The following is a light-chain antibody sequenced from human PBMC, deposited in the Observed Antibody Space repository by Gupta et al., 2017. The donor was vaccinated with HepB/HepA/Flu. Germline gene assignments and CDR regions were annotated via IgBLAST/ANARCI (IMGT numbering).Light chain of an antibody. CDR1: QSVSDS. Sequence: EIVLTQSPGTLSLSPGERVTLSCRASQSVSDSLAWYQQKHGQAPRLLIYHASSRVTGIPDRFSGSGSGTDFTLTINRLEPEDFAVYYCQQEGSSPYTFGQGIKLEIK. J-gene: IGKJ2*01. V-gene: IGKV3-20*01. CDR2: HAS. CDR3: QQEGSSPYT.